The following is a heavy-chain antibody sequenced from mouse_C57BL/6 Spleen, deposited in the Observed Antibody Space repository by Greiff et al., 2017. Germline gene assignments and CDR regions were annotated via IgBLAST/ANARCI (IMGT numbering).Heavy chain of an antibody. J-gene: IGHJ2*01. V-gene: IGHV1-72*01. CDR2: IDPNSGGT. CDR3: ARSAMVTTGRYYFDY. Sequence: QVQLKQPGAELVKPGASVKLSCKASGYTFTSYWMHWVKQRPGRGLEWIGRIDPNSGGTKYNEKFKSKATLTVDKPSSTAYMQLSSLTSEDSAVYYCARSAMVTTGRYYFDYWGQGTTLTVSS. D-gene: IGHD2-2*01. CDR1: GYTFTSYW.